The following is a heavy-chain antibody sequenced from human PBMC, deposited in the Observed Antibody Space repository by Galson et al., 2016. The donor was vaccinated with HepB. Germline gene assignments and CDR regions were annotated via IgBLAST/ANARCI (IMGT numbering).Heavy chain of an antibody. D-gene: IGHD5-18*01. CDR2: ISAYNGNT. CDR1: GYTFTSYG. J-gene: IGHJ5*02. V-gene: IGHV1-18*01. Sequence: SVKVSCKASGYTFTSYGISWVRQAPGQGLEWMGWISAYNGNTNYAQKLQGRVTMTTDTSTNTAYMELRSLRSNDTAVYYCARDRAYSYGYRDRLGENWFDPWGQGTTVTVSS. CDR3: ARDRAYSYGYRDRLGENWFDP.